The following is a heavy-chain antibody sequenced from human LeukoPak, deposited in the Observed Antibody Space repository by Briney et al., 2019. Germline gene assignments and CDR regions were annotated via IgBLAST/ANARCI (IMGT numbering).Heavy chain of an antibody. V-gene: IGHV3-30*02. D-gene: IGHD6-19*01. Sequence: PGGSLRLSCAASGFTFSSYGMHWVRQAPGKGLEWVAFIRYDGSNKYYADSVKGRFTISRDNSKNTLYLQMNSLRAEDTAVYYCGKEKAAVAGNVHFDYWGQGTLVTVSS. J-gene: IGHJ4*01. CDR3: GKEKAAVAGNVHFDY. CDR2: IRYDGSNK. CDR1: GFTFSSYG.